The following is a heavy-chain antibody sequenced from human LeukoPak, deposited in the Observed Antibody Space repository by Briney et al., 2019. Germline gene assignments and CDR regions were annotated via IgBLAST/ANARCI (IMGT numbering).Heavy chain of an antibody. CDR3: ARDPYYYDSSGYYFRDYFDY. D-gene: IGHD3-22*01. CDR2: IKQDGSEK. CDR1: GFTFGSYW. Sequence: SGGSLRLSCAASGFTFGSYWMSWVRQAPGKGLEWVANIKQDGSEKYYVDSVKGRFTISRDNAKNSLYLQMNSLRAEDTAVYYCARDPYYYDSSGYYFRDYFDYWGQGTLVTVSS. J-gene: IGHJ4*02. V-gene: IGHV3-7*01.